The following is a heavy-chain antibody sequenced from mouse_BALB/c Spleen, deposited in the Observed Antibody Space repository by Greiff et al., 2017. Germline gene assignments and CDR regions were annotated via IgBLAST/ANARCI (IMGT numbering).Heavy chain of an antibody. V-gene: IGHV5-6*01. CDR1: GFTFSSYG. CDR3: ARQDYWYFDV. CDR2: ISSGGSYT. Sequence: EVQLQESGGDLVKPGGSLKLSCAASGFTFSSYGMSWVRQTPDKRLEWVATISSGGSYTYYPDSVKGRFTISRDNAKNTLYLQMSSLKSEDTAMYYCARQDYWYFDVWGAGTTVTVSS. J-gene: IGHJ1*01.